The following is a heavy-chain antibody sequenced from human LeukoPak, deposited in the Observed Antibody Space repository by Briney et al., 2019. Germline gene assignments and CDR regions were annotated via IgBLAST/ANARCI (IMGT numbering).Heavy chain of an antibody. Sequence: GESLKISCQGSGYTFTTHWIGWVRQVPGKGLEWMGIIYPGDSDTTYSPSFQGQVTISADKSISTAYLQWSSLRASDTAIYYCARSSCYGSCYFDYWGQGTLVTVSS. D-gene: IGHD2-2*01. V-gene: IGHV5-51*01. CDR2: IYPGDSDT. CDR3: ARSSCYGSCYFDY. CDR1: GYTFTTHW. J-gene: IGHJ4*02.